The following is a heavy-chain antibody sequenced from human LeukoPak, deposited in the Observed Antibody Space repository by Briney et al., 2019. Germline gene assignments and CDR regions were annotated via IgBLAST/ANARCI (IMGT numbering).Heavy chain of an antibody. CDR3: ATVAAAGFSDY. CDR1: GFTFSGPA. J-gene: IGHJ4*02. CDR2: IRSKTNSYAT. V-gene: IGHV3-73*01. D-gene: IGHD6-13*01. Sequence: GGSLRLSCAASGFTFSGPAMHWVRQASGKGLEWVGRIRSKTNSYATAYAASVKGKFTISRDDSKNTAYLQMNSLKTEDTAVYYCATVAAAGFSDYWGQGTLVTVSS.